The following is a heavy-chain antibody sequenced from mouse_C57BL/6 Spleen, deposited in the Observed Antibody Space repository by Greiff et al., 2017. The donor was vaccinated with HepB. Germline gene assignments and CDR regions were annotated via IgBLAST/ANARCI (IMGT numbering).Heavy chain of an antibody. CDR3: ARGYYGSSHYAMDY. CDR1: GYTFTSYW. CDR2: IYPGSGST. Sequence: QVQLQQPGAELVKPGASVKMSCKASGYTFTSYWITWVKQRPGQGLEWIGDIYPGSGSTNYNEKFKSKATLTVDTSSSTAYMQLSSLTSEDSAVYYCARGYYGSSHYAMDYWGQGTSVTVSS. J-gene: IGHJ4*01. V-gene: IGHV1-55*01. D-gene: IGHD1-1*01.